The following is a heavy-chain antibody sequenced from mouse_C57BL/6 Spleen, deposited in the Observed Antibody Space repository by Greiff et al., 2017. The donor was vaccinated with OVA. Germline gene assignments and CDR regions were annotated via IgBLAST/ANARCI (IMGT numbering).Heavy chain of an antibody. CDR1: GYTFTSYW. V-gene: IGHV1-53*01. CDR2: INPSNGGT. CDR3: ARRVNWDRYFDV. D-gene: IGHD4-1*01. J-gene: IGHJ1*03. Sequence: QVHVKQPGTELVKPGASVKLSCKASGYTFTSYWMHWVKQRPGQGLEWIGNINPSNGGTNYNEKFKSKATLTVDKSSSTAYMQLSSLTSEDSAVYYCARRVNWDRYFDVWGTGTTVTVSS.